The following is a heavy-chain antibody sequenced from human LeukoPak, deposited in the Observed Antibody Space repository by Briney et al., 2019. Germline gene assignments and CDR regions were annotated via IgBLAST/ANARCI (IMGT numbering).Heavy chain of an antibody. D-gene: IGHD2-2*01. CDR2: ISGSGGST. J-gene: IGHJ3*02. CDR3: TREVGEAFDI. V-gene: IGHV3-23*01. Sequence: GGSQRLSCAASGFIFSSYAMSWVRQAPGKGLEWVSVISGSGGSTNYADSVNGRFTISRDNSKNMLHLQMSSLRAEDTAVYYCTREVGEAFDIWGQGTMVIVSS. CDR1: GFIFSSYA.